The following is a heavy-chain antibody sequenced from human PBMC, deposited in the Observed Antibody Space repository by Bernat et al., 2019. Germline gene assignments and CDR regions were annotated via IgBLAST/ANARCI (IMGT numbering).Heavy chain of an antibody. CDR3: ARDLMVQGVIWDAFDI. CDR2: IYYSGST. CDR1: GGSISSGGYY. V-gene: IGHV4-31*03. J-gene: IGHJ3*02. Sequence: QVQLQESGPGLVKPSQTLSLTCTVSGGSISSGGYYWSWIRQHPGKGLEWIGYIYYSGSTYYNPSLKSRVTISVDTSKNQFSLKLSSVTAADTAVYYCARDLMVQGVIWDAFDIWGQGTMVTVSS. D-gene: IGHD3-10*01.